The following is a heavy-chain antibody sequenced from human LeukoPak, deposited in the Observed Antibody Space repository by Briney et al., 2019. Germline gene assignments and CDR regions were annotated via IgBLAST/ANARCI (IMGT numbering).Heavy chain of an antibody. CDR2: ISGSGGST. J-gene: IGHJ5*02. CDR1: GFTFSSYA. CDR3: AKDRYYYDSSGYHNWFDP. D-gene: IGHD3-22*01. Sequence: EGSLRLSCAASGFTFSSYAMSWVRQAPGKGLEWVSAISGSGGSTYYADSVKGRFTISRDNSKNTLYLQMNSLRAEDTAVYYCAKDRYYYDSSGYHNWFDPWGQGTLVTVSS. V-gene: IGHV3-23*01.